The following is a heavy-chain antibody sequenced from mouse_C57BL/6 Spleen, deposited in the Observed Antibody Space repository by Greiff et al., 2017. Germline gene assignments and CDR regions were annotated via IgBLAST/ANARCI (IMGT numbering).Heavy chain of an antibody. CDR2: INPSSGYT. Sequence: QVQLKQSGAELAQPGASVKLSCKASGYTFTSYWMHWVKQRPGQGLEWIGYINPSSGYTKYNQKFKDKATLTADKSSSTAYMQLSSLTYEDSAVYYCATNYYSNYVSFDYWGQGTTRTVSS. J-gene: IGHJ2*01. CDR1: GYTFTSYW. D-gene: IGHD2-5*01. CDR3: ATNYYSNYVSFDY. V-gene: IGHV1-7*01.